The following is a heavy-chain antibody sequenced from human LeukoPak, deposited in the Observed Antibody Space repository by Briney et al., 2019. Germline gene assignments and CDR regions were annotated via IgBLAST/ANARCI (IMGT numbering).Heavy chain of an antibody. CDR2: ISYDGSNK. D-gene: IGHD7-27*01. V-gene: IGHV3-30*18. Sequence: GGSLRLSCAASGFTFSSYGMHWVRQAPGKGLEWVAVISYDGSNKYYADSVKGRFTISRDNSKNTLYLQMNSLRAEDTAVYYCAKDGNWARFENWGQGTLVTVSS. J-gene: IGHJ4*02. CDR3: AKDGNWARFEN. CDR1: GFTFSSYG.